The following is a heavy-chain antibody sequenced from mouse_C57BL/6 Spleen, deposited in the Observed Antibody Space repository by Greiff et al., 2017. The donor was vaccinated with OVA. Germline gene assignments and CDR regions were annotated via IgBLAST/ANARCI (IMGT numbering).Heavy chain of an antibody. Sequence: EVKLVESGAELVRPGASVKLSCTASGFNIKDDYMHWVKQRPEQGLEWIGWIDPENGDTEYASKFQGKATITADTSSNTAYLQLSSLTSEDTAVYYCTTLGSAWFAYWGQGTLVTVSA. CDR2: IDPENGDT. J-gene: IGHJ3*01. D-gene: IGHD1-1*01. CDR1: GFNIKDDY. CDR3: TTLGSAWFAY. V-gene: IGHV14-4*01.